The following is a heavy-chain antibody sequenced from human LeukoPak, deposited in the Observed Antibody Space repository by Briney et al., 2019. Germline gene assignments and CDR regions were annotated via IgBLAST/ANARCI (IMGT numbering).Heavy chain of an antibody. D-gene: IGHD3-9*01. CDR1: GYTFTGYY. CDR3: ARVWKAILTGYNAFDI. CDR2: INPNSGGT. V-gene: IGHV1-2*02. Sequence: GASVKVSCKASGYTFTGYYMHWVRQAPGQGLEWMGWINPNSGGTNYAQKFQGRVTTTRDTSISTAYMELSRLRSDDTAVYYCARVWKAILTGYNAFDIWGQGTMVTVSS. J-gene: IGHJ3*02.